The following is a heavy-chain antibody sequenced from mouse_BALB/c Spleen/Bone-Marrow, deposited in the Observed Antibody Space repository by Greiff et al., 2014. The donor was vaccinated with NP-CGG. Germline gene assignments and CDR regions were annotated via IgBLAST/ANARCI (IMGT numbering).Heavy chain of an antibody. CDR2: IDPANGNS. V-gene: IGHV14-3*02. J-gene: IGHJ2*01. Sequence: VQLQQSGAELVKPGASVKLSCTASGFNIKDTYMHWVKQRPEQGLEWIGRIDPANGNSKYDENFKGKATITADTSSNTAYLQLSSLTSEDTAVYYCAFITTVVEYYFDYWGQGTTLTVSS. CDR1: GFNIKDTY. D-gene: IGHD1-1*01. CDR3: AFITTVVEYYFDY.